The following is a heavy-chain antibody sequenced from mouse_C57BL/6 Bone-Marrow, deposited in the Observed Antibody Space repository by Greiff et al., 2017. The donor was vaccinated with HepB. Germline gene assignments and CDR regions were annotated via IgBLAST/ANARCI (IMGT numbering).Heavy chain of an antibody. J-gene: IGHJ3*01. CDR1: GYTFTGYG. V-gene: IGHV1-81*01. CDR2: IYPRSGNT. Sequence: QVQLQQSGAELARPGASVKLSCKASGYTFTGYGISWVKQRTGQGLEWIGEIYPRSGNTYYNEKFKGKATLTADKSSSTAYMELRSLTSEDSAVYFCARACVTAVVAPFAYWGQGTLVTVSA. CDR3: ARACVTAVVAPFAY. D-gene: IGHD1-1*01.